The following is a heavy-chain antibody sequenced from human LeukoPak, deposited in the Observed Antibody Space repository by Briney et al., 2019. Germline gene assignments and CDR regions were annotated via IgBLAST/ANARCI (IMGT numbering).Heavy chain of an antibody. V-gene: IGHV4-34*01. J-gene: IGHJ5*02. D-gene: IGHD5-18*01. CDR3: ASNGYSYGRGWFDP. CDR1: GGSFSGYY. Sequence: SETLSLTCAVYGGSFSGYYWSWIRQPPGKGLEWIGEINHSGSTNYNPSLKSRVTISVDTSKNQFSLKLSSVTAADTAVYYCASNGYSYGRGWFDPWGQGTLVTVSS. CDR2: INHSGST.